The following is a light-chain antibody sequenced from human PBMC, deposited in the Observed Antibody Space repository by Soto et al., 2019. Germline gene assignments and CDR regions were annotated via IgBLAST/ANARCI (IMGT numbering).Light chain of an antibody. Sequence: QSALTQPASVSGSPGQSITISCTGSTSDIGRYNYVSWYQQHPGKVPKLMIHGVTYRPSGVSDRFSGSKSDNTASLTISGLQAEDEADYYCSSYTISSTYVFGTGTKLTVL. V-gene: IGLV2-14*01. CDR2: GVT. CDR1: TSDIGRYNY. CDR3: SSYTISSTYV. J-gene: IGLJ1*01.